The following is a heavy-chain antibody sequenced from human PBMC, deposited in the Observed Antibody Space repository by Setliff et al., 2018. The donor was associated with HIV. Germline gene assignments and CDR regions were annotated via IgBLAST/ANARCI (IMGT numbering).Heavy chain of an antibody. CDR3: ARQLSNSFDY. V-gene: IGHV1-2*02. CDR1: GYTFTDYF. CDR2: ISPNNGDT. D-gene: IGHD1-1*01. J-gene: IGHJ4*02. Sequence: ASVKVSCKASGYTFTDYFMHWVRQAPGQGLEWMGWISPNNGDTTMPERFRGRVTMTRDTSINTAYMELSGLTSDDTAVYYCARQLSNSFDYWGQGALVTVSS.